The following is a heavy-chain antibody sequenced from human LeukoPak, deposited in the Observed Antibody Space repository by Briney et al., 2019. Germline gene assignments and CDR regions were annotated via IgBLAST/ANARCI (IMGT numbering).Heavy chain of an antibody. CDR2: IIPIFGTA. Sequence: SVKVSCKASGGTFSSYAISWVRQAPGQGLEWMGGIIPIFGTANYAQKFQGRVTITADESTSTAYMELSSLRSEDTAVYYCARGAAMVTDSGYWGQGTLVTVSS. J-gene: IGHJ4*02. D-gene: IGHD5-18*01. CDR3: ARGAAMVTDSGY. V-gene: IGHV1-69*01. CDR1: GGTFSSYA.